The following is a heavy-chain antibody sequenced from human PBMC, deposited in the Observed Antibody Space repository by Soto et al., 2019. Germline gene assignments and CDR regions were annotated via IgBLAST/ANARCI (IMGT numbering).Heavy chain of an antibody. D-gene: IGHD6-19*01. Sequence: QVQVVQSGAEMKKPGASVRLSCKASGYILSTHAMHWARQAPGQRLEWMGWINGDNGDTKYSQKFQGRVIITRDTSANTAYMELNSLTSEDTAVYYCARDQRGVARKGYFYYGMDVWGQGTAVTVSS. CDR3: ARDQRGVARKGYFYYGMDV. V-gene: IGHV1-3*01. CDR2: INGDNGDT. J-gene: IGHJ6*02. CDR1: GYILSTHA.